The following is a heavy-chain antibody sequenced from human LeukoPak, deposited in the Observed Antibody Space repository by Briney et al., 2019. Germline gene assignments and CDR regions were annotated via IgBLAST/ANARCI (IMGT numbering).Heavy chain of an antibody. Sequence: SETLSLTCTVSGGSISSYYWSWIRQPPGKGLEWIGYIYYSGSTNYNPSLKSRVTISVDTSKNQFSLKLSSVTAADTAVYYCARVRHDSYGFDYWGQGTLITVSS. CDR3: ARVRHDSYGFDY. J-gene: IGHJ4*02. D-gene: IGHD5-18*01. V-gene: IGHV4-59*01. CDR1: GGSISSYY. CDR2: IYYSGST.